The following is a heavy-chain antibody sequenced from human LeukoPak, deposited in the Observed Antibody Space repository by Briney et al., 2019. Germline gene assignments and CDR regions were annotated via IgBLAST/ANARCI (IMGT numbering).Heavy chain of an antibody. Sequence: ASVKVSCKASGYTFTGHYMHWVRQAPGQGLEWMGWINPNSGDTNYAQKFQGSVTMNRDTSISTAYMELSSLRSDDTAVYYCARRCSGGSCSGAFDIWGQGTMVTVSS. CDR1: GYTFTGHY. J-gene: IGHJ3*02. CDR2: INPNSGDT. V-gene: IGHV1-2*02. D-gene: IGHD2-15*01. CDR3: ARRCSGGSCSGAFDI.